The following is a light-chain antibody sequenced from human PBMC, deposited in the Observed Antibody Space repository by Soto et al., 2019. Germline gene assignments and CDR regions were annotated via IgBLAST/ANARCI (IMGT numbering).Light chain of an antibody. J-gene: IGLJ1*01. Sequence: SVLTQPPSVSGAPGQRVTISCTGSSSNIGAGYDVHWYQQLPGTAPKLLIYGNSNRPSGVPDRFSGSKSGTSASLAITGLRAGDEADYYNQSYDSSLSGYVFGTGTKVTVL. CDR2: GNS. V-gene: IGLV1-40*01. CDR1: SSNIGAGYD. CDR3: QSYDSSLSGYV.